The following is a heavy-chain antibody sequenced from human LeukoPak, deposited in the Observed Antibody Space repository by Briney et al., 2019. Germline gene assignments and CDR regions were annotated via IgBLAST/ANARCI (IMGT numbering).Heavy chain of an antibody. D-gene: IGHD4-17*01. V-gene: IGHV3-23*01. CDR1: GFTFSSYG. CDR2: ISGSGGST. CDR3: ARDTDYGDYGFGFDP. Sequence: GGSLRLSCAASGFTFSSYGMSWVRQAPGKGLEWVSAISGSGGSTYYADSVKGRFTISRDNSKNTLYLQMNSLRAEDTAVYYCARDTDYGDYGFGFDPWGQGTLVTVSS. J-gene: IGHJ5*02.